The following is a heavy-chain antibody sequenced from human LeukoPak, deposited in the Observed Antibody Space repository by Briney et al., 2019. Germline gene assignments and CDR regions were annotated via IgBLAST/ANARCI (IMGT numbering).Heavy chain of an antibody. J-gene: IGHJ4*02. V-gene: IGHV1-2*02. CDR2: INPNSGGT. CDR1: GYTFAAYY. Sequence: ASVKVSCKASGYTFAAYYVHWVRQAPGQGLEWMGWINPNSGGTNYAPKFQGRVTMTGDTSISTAYMELSRLRSDDTAVYYCARDKDGYNYVPYYWGQGILVTVS. D-gene: IGHD5-24*01. CDR3: ARDKDGYNYVPYY.